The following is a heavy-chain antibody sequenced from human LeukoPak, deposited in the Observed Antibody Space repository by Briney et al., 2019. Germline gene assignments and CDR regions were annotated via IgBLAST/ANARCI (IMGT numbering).Heavy chain of an antibody. V-gene: IGHV3-48*03. CDR1: GFTFSSYE. Sequence: PGGSLRLSCAASGFTFSSYEMNWVRQAPGKGLEWVSYISSSGSTMYYADSVKGRFTISRDNAKNSLYLQMNSLRAEDTAVYYCAREVRHIAAAGALDYWGQGTLVTVSS. CDR3: AREVRHIAAAGALDY. D-gene: IGHD6-13*01. J-gene: IGHJ4*02. CDR2: ISSSGSTM.